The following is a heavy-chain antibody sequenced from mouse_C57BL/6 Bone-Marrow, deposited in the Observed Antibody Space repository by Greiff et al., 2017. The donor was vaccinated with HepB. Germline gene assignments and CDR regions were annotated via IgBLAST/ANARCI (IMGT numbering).Heavy chain of an antibody. D-gene: IGHD2-5*01. J-gene: IGHJ3*01. CDR2: ISNGGGST. V-gene: IGHV5-12*01. CDR3: ARPPSYYSNYGLFAY. CDR1: GFTFSDYY. Sequence: DVMLVESGGGLVQPGGSLKLSCAASGFTFSDYYMYWVRQTPEKRLEWVAYISNGGGSTYYPDTVKGRFTISRDNAKNTLYLQMSRLKSEDTAMYYCARPPSYYSNYGLFAYWGQGTLVTVSA.